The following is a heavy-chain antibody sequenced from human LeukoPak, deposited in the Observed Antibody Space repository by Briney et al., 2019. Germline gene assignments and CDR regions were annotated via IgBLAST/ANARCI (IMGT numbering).Heavy chain of an antibody. V-gene: IGHV3-23*01. CDR3: ARDGYCGSSACCVDY. J-gene: IGHJ4*02. D-gene: IGHD2-2*03. CDR2: MSGGGGST. Sequence: GGSLRLSCAASGFIFNTHAMSWVRQAPGKGLEWVSVMSGGGGSTYYADSVKGRFTISRDNSKSTLFLQMKSLSAEDTAVYYCARDGYCGSSACCVDYWGQGTVVTVSP. CDR1: GFIFNTHA.